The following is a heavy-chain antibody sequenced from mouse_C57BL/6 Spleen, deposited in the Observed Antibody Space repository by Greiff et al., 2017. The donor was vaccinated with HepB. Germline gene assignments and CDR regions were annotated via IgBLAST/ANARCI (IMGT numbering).Heavy chain of an antibody. CDR2: IWWDDDK. Sequence: QVTLKESGPGILQPSQTLSLTCSFSGFSLSTFGMGVGWIRQPSGKGLEWLAHIWWDDDKYYNPALKSRLTISKATSKNQVFLKIANVDTADTATYYCARTHYYGSSYVGYYAMDYWGQGTSVTVSS. J-gene: IGHJ4*01. D-gene: IGHD1-1*01. CDR1: GFSLSTFGMG. V-gene: IGHV8-8*01. CDR3: ARTHYYGSSYVGYYAMDY.